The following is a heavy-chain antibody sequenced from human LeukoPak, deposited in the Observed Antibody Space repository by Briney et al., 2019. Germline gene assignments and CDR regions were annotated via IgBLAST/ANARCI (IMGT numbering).Heavy chain of an antibody. CDR2: IYYSGST. V-gene: IGHV4-59*01. J-gene: IGHJ4*02. CDR1: GVSIRNYY. Sequence: PSETLSLTCTVSGVSIRNYYWTWIRQPPGKGLEFIGYIYYSGSTTYNPSLKSRVTISVDTSKNQFSLKLSSVTAADTAVYYCASAVLYGSGNYPLDYWGQGSLVTVSS. CDR3: ASAVLYGSGNYPLDY. D-gene: IGHD3-10*01.